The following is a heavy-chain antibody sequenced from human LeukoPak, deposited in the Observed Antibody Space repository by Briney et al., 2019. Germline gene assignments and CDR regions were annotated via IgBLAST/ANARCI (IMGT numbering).Heavy chain of an antibody. V-gene: IGHV3-48*02. CDR3: ARRFDS. CDR2: ISGSGSI. J-gene: IGHJ4*02. CDR1: GFTFSSYG. Sequence: PGGSLRLSCVASGFTFSSYGMNWVRQAPGKGLEWVSYISGSGSIYYADSVKGRFTISRDNAKNSLYLQMNSLRDEDTAVYYCARRFDSWGQGTLVTVSS.